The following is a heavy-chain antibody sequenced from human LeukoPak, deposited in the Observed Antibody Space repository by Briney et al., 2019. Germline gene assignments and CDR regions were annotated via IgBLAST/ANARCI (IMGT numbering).Heavy chain of an antibody. D-gene: IGHD5-12*01. CDR2: IRYVGSNN. J-gene: IGHJ4*02. V-gene: IGHV3-30*02. Sequence: GGSLRLSCAASGFTLSSYGMHWVREARGKGVEGVAFIRYVGSNNYYAYSLKGRFTISRVHSKNTLYLQMNSLRAEDTAVYYCAKDRGYSGYDWEGVFDYWGQGTLVTVSS. CDR1: GFTLSSYG. CDR3: AKDRGYSGYDWEGVFDY.